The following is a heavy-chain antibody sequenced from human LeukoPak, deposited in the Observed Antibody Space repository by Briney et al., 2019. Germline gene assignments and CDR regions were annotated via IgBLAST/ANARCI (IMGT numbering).Heavy chain of an antibody. CDR3: ARDWRRITMVRGVIANAFDM. Sequence: SETLSLTCTVSGGSISSYYWSWIRQPPGKGLEWIGYIYYSGSTYYNPSLKSRVTISVDTSKNQFSLKLSSVTAADTAVYYCARDWRRITMVRGVIANAFDMWGQGTMVTVSS. J-gene: IGHJ3*02. V-gene: IGHV4-59*12. D-gene: IGHD3-10*01. CDR1: GGSISSYY. CDR2: IYYSGST.